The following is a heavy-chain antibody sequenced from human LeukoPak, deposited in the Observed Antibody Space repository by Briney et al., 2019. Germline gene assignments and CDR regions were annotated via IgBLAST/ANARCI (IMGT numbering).Heavy chain of an antibody. V-gene: IGHV3-11*06. J-gene: IGHJ5*02. CDR3: ARVLITIFGVVISSWFDP. CDR2: ISSSSSYT. D-gene: IGHD3-3*01. Sequence: GGSLRLSCAASGFTFSDYYMSWIRQAPGKGREWVSYISSSSSYTNYADSVKGRFTISRDNAKNSLYLQMNSLRAEDTAVYYCARVLITIFGVVISSWFDPWGQGTLVTVSS. CDR1: GFTFSDYY.